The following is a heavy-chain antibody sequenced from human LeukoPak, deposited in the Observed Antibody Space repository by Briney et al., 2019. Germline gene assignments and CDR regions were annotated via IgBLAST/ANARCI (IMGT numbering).Heavy chain of an antibody. D-gene: IGHD3-9*01. CDR1: GGSFSGYY. Sequence: SETLSLTCAVYGGSFSGYYWSWIRQPPGKGLEWIGEINHSGSTNYNPSLKSRVTISVDTSKNQFSLKLSSATAADTAVYYCARGGTGLRYFDWFLDAFDIWGQGTMVTVSS. J-gene: IGHJ3*02. V-gene: IGHV4-34*01. CDR2: INHSGST. CDR3: ARGGTGLRYFDWFLDAFDI.